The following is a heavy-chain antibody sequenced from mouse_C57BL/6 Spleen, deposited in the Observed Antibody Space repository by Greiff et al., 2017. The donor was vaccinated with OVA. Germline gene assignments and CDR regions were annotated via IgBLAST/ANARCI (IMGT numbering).Heavy chain of an antibody. D-gene: IGHD1-1*01. CDR3: ARWGTTSFFAY. J-gene: IGHJ3*01. Sequence: EVKLVESGPELVKPGASVKIPCKASGYTFTDYNMDWVKQSHGKSLEWIGDINPNNGGTIYNQKFKGKATLTVDKSSSTAYMELRSLTSEDTAVYYCARWGTTSFFAYWGQGTLVTVSA. CDR1: GYTFTDYN. V-gene: IGHV1-18*01. CDR2: INPNNGGT.